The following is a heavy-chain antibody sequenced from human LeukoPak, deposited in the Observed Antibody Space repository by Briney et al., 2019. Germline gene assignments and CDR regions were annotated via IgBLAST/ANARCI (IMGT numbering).Heavy chain of an antibody. J-gene: IGHJ4*02. V-gene: IGHV3-23*01. D-gene: IGHD3-10*01. CDR1: GFTVSSYA. Sequence: AGGSLRLSCAASGFTVSSYAMSWVRQAPGKGLEWVSAISGSGGSTYYADSVKGRFTISRDNSKNTLYLQMNSLRAEDTAVYYCAKDIGRFGELSYGYWGQGTLVTVSS. CDR2: ISGSGGST. CDR3: AKDIGRFGELSYGY.